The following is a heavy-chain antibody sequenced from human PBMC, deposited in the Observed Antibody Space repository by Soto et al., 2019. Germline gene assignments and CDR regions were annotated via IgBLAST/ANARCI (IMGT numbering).Heavy chain of an antibody. D-gene: IGHD6-13*01. V-gene: IGHV1-8*01. CDR3: ARRYSSSWFPNLGGSYYMDV. J-gene: IGHJ6*03. CDR1: GYTFTSYD. Sequence: ASVKVSCKASGYTFTSYDINWVRQATGQGLEWMGWMNPNSGNTGYAQKFQGRVTMTRNTSISTAYMELSSLRAEDTAVYYCARRYSSSWFPNLGGSYYMDVWGKGTTVTVSS. CDR2: MNPNSGNT.